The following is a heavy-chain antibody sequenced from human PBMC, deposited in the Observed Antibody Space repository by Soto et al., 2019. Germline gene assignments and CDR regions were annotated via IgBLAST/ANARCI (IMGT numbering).Heavy chain of an antibody. CDR3: ASGYYDYVWGSYRTLDY. CDR1: GGSISSGDYY. D-gene: IGHD3-16*02. Sequence: QVQLQESGPGLVKPSQTLSLTCTVSGGSISSGDYYWSWIRQPPGKGLEWIGYIYYSGSTYYNPSLKSRVTISVDTSKNQFALKLSSVTAADTAVYYCASGYYDYVWGSYRTLDYWGQGTLVTVSS. CDR2: IYYSGST. V-gene: IGHV4-30-4*01. J-gene: IGHJ4*02.